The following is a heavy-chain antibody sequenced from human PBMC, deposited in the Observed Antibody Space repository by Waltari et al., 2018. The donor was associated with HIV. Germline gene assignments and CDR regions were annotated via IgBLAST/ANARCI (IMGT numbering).Heavy chain of an antibody. CDR2: ISWNSGSI. J-gene: IGHJ2*01. Sequence: EVQLVEPGGGWVQPGRSATLSCAASAFTFVDCARHWVRQAPGKGLEWVSGISWNSGSIGYAASVKGRFTISRDNAKNSLYLQMNSLRAEDTALYYCAKGQTLYWYFDLWGRGTLVTVSS. CDR3: AKGQTLYWYFDL. CDR1: AFTFVDCA. V-gene: IGHV3-9*01.